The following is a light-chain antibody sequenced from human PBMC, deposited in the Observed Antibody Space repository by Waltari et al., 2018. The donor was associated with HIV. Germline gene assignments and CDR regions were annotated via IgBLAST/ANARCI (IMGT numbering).Light chain of an antibody. CDR2: GAT. J-gene: IGKJ1*01. CDR1: QSVGGH. V-gene: IGKV3-15*01. Sequence: EIVMTQSPDTLSVSPGDRATLSCRASQSVGGHLACYQVRPGQTPGLLIYGATSRTTGLPARFSGRGSGTEFTLTISGLQSEDFAIYYCQQYNELPQTFGQGTRV. CDR3: QQYNELPQT.